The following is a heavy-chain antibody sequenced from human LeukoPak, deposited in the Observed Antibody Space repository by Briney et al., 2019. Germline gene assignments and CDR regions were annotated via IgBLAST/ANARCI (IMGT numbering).Heavy chain of an antibody. D-gene: IGHD5-12*01. V-gene: IGHV3-23*01. Sequence: GGSLTLSCAASGFTFSTHAMDWVRPAPGEGVEWVSSISGSGCTPHYADSVKCRFTTSRDNSKNTLRLQMNSLRAEDTAVYDRAKGGDLFTSFDYWGQGTLVTVSS. J-gene: IGHJ4*02. CDR3: AKGGDLFTSFDY. CDR1: GFTFSTHA. CDR2: ISGSGCTP.